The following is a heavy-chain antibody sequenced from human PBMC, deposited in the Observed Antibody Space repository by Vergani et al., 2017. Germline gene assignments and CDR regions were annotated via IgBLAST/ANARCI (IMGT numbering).Heavy chain of an antibody. CDR3: AKDLDYGYPYAYGMDV. CDR2: ISGSGGST. V-gene: IGHV3-23*01. J-gene: IGHJ6*02. Sequence: EVQLLESGGGLVQPGGSLRLSCAASGFTFSSYAMSWVRQAPGKGLEWVSAISGSGGSTYYADSVKGRFTISRDNSKNTLYLQMNSLRAEDTAVYYCAKDLDYGYPYAYGMDVWGQGTTVTVSS. CDR1: GFTFSSYA. D-gene: IGHD4-17*01.